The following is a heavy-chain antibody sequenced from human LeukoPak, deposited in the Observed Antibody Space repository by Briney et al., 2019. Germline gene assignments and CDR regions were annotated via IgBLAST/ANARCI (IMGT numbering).Heavy chain of an antibody. J-gene: IGHJ4*02. CDR2: IYPADSDT. CDR3: ARLDVDTAMVL. D-gene: IGHD5-18*01. CDR1: GYSFTDYW. Sequence: GESLKISCQVSGYSFTDYWIGWERQMPGKGLESMGIIYPADSDTTYSPSFQGQVTISADKSISTVYLQWSSLKASDTAMYYCARLDVDTAMVLWGQGTLVTVSS. V-gene: IGHV5-51*01.